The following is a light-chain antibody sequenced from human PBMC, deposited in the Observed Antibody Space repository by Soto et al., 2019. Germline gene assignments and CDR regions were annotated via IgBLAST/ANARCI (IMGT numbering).Light chain of an antibody. J-gene: IGKJ5*01. V-gene: IGKV3-20*01. CDR1: QSVTSSY. Sequence: EIVLTQSPGTLSLSPVERATLSCRASQSVTSSYLAWFQQTPGQAPRLLMYGASSRATGIPDRLSGSGSGTDFTLTISRLEPEDSAVYYCQQYGRSPTFGQGTRLEIK. CDR3: QQYGRSPT. CDR2: GAS.